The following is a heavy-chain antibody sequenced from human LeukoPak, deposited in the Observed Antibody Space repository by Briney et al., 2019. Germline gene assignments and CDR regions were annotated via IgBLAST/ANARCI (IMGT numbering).Heavy chain of an antibody. D-gene: IGHD3-9*01. V-gene: IGHV3-9*01. Sequence: PGGSLRLSCAASGFTFDDYAMHWVRQAPGKGLEWVSGISWNSGSIGYADSVKGRFTISRDNAKNSLYLQMNSLRAEDTALYYCAKGHAHLHYDILTDPLGYFDLWGRGTLVTVSS. CDR3: AKGHAHLHYDILTDPLGYFDL. CDR2: ISWNSGSI. J-gene: IGHJ2*01. CDR1: GFTFDDYA.